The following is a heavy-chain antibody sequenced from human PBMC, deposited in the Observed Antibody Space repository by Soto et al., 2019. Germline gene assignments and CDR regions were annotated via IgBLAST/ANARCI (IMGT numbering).Heavy chain of an antibody. V-gene: IGHV4-31*03. CDR2: IYDSGST. J-gene: IGHJ5*02. CDR1: GGSISSSDYF. Sequence: TLSLTCTVSGGSISSSDYFWTWIRQHPGKGLEWIGYIYDSGSTYYNSSLKSRVTLSVDTSKNQFSLRLSSMTAADTAVYYCARSGLELLRFDPWGQGTLVTVSS. CDR3: ARSGLELLRFDP. D-gene: IGHD1-7*01.